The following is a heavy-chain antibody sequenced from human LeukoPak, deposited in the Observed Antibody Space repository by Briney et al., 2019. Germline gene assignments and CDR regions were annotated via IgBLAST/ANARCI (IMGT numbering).Heavy chain of an antibody. CDR3: AKAWRRFPLGYSSGWYGVPFDY. CDR1: GFTFSSYA. CDR2: ISGSGGST. J-gene: IGHJ4*02. V-gene: IGHV3-23*01. D-gene: IGHD6-19*01. Sequence: GGSLRLTCAASGFTFSSYAMSWVRQAPGKGLEWVSAISGSGGSTYYADSVKGRFTISRDNSKNTLYLQMNSLRAEDTAVYYCAKAWRRFPLGYSSGWYGVPFDYWGQGTLVTVSS.